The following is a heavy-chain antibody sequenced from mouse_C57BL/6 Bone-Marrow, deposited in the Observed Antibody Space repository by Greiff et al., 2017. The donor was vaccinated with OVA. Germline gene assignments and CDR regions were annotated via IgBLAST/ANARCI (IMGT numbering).Heavy chain of an antibody. CDR3: AREGYYYGSSYRDAMDY. V-gene: IGHV1-81*01. CDR2: IYPRSGNT. D-gene: IGHD1-1*01. CDR1: GYTFTSYG. J-gene: IGHJ4*01. Sequence: QVHVKQSGAELARPGASVKLSCKASGYTFTSYGISWVKQRTGQGLEWIGEIYPRSGNTYYNEKFKGKATLTADKSSSTAYMELRSLTSEDSAVYFCAREGYYYGSSYRDAMDYWGQGTSVTVSS.